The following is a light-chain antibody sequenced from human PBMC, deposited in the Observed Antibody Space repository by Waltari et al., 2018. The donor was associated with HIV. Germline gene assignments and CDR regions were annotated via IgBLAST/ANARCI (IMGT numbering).Light chain of an antibody. CDR2: DDS. CDR3: QVWDTSSDHVDYV. J-gene: IGLJ1*01. Sequence: SFVLTQPPSVSVAPGPTATISCGESNIGSRSVHWYKLKPGQAPVLVFYDDSDRPSGIPERFSGSNSGNTATLTISRVEAGDEADYFCQVWDTSSDHVDYVFGTGTKVTVL. CDR1: NIGSRS. V-gene: IGLV3-21*02.